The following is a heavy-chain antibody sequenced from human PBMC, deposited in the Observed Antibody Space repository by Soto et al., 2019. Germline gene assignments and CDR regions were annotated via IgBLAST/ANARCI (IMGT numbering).Heavy chain of an antibody. D-gene: IGHD2-8*01. J-gene: IGHJ6*02. CDR1: GFTFSRYS. Sequence: LSCAASGFTFSRYSINWVRQAPGKGLEWFSYITSDSSTIFYADFVKGGLTVSSDNAKNSVYLQMHSPRDEDTALYYCAIVGRCDYGMDVWGQGTSVTVSS. CDR2: ITSDSSTI. V-gene: IGHV3-48*02. CDR3: AIVGRCDYGMDV.